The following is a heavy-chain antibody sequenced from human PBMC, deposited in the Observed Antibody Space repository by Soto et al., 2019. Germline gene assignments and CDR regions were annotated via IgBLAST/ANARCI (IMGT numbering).Heavy chain of an antibody. D-gene: IGHD6-19*01. CDR3: ERERGSGWTFDY. Sequence: EVQLVESGGDLVQPGGSLRLSCAASGFTFSTYSMNWVRQAPGKGLEWVSSISSSSTIYYADSVKGRFTISRDNAQNSLDLQMHSLRAEDTAVYYCERERGSGWTFDYWGQGTLVTVSS. J-gene: IGHJ4*02. CDR1: GFTFSTYS. V-gene: IGHV3-48*01. CDR2: ISSSSTI.